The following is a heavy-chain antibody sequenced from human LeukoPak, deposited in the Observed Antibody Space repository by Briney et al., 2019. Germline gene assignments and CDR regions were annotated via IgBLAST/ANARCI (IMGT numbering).Heavy chain of an antibody. D-gene: IGHD6-13*01. CDR3: AKSGYSSSWSNAAVYNWFDP. J-gene: IGHJ5*02. V-gene: IGHV3-21*04. CDR2: ISSSSSYI. CDR1: GFTFSSYS. Sequence: GGSLRLSCAASGFTFSSYSMNWVRQAPGKGLEWVSSISSSSSYIYYADSVKGRFTISRDNSKNTLYLQMNSLRAEDTAVYYCAKSGYSSSWSNAAVYNWFDPWGQGTLVTVSS.